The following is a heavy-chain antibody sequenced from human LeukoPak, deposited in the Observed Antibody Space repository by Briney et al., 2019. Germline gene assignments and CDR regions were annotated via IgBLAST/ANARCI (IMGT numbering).Heavy chain of an antibody. V-gene: IGHV4-59*11. J-gene: IGHJ4*02. Sequence: SETLSLTCTVSGGSISSHYWSWIRQPPGKGLEWIGYIYYSGSTNYNPSLKSRVTISVDTSKNQFSLKLSSVTAADTAVYYCVRVVEGSSGWPIFDYWGQGTLVTVSS. CDR2: IYYSGST. D-gene: IGHD6-19*01. CDR1: GGSISSHY. CDR3: VRVVEGSSGWPIFDY.